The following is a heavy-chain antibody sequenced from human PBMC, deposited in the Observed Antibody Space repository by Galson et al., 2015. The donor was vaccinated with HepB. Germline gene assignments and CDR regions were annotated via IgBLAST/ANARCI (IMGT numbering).Heavy chain of an antibody. V-gene: IGHV1-69*06. CDR1: GGTFSSYA. CDR2: IIPIFGTA. Sequence: SVKVSCKASGGTFSSYAISWVRQAPGQGLEWMGGIIPIFGTAKYAQKFQGRVTITADKSTSTAYMELSSLRSEDTAVYYCARDGATVTMLGSYNWFDPWVQGTLVTVSS. D-gene: IGHD4-11*01. J-gene: IGHJ5*02. CDR3: ARDGATVTMLGSYNWFDP.